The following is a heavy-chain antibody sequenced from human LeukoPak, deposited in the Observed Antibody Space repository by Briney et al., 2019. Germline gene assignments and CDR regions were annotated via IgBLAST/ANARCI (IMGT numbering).Heavy chain of an antibody. D-gene: IGHD6-13*01. CDR3: AKPPGSGSSWYFFDY. V-gene: IGHV3-23*01. Sequence: GGSLRLSCAASGFTFSSYAMSWVRQAPGKGLEWVSTISGSGDNTYYADPVKGRFTISRDNSKNTLYLQMNSLRAEDTAVYYCAKPPGSGSSWYFFDYWGQGTLVTVSS. CDR1: GFTFSSYA. J-gene: IGHJ4*02. CDR2: ISGSGDNT.